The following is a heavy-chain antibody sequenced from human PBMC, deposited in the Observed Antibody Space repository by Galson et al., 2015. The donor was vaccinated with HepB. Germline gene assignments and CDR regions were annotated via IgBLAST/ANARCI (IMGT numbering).Heavy chain of an antibody. Sequence: CAISGDSVSSNSAAWNWIRQSPSRGLEWLGRTYYRSKWYNDYAVSVKSRITINPDTSKNQFSLQLNSVTPEDTAVYYCARDELKFGWIGNWFDPWGQGTLVTVSS. CDR3: ARDELKFGWIGNWFDP. D-gene: IGHD3-10*01. CDR2: TYYRSKWYN. J-gene: IGHJ5*02. CDR1: GDSVSSNSAA. V-gene: IGHV6-1*01.